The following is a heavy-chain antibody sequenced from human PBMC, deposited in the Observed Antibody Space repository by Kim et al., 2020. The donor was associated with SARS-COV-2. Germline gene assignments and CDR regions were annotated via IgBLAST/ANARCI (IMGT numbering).Heavy chain of an antibody. V-gene: IGHV3-21*01. D-gene: IGHD6-13*01. CDR3: ARRDVEQLVLAAIDY. J-gene: IGHJ4*02. CDR1: GFTFSSYS. Sequence: GGSLRLSCAASGFTFSSYSMNWVRQAPGKGLEWVSSISSSSSYIYYADSVKGRFTISRDNAKNSLYLQMNSLRAEDTAVYYCARRDVEQLVLAAIDYWGQGTLVTVSS. CDR2: ISSSSSYI.